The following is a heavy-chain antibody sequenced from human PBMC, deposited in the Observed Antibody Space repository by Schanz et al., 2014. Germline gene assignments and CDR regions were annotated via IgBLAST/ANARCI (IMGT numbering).Heavy chain of an antibody. J-gene: IGHJ4*02. CDR3: AASSGWHPSTDY. CDR1: GFAFSSYG. V-gene: IGHV3-23*01. Sequence: EVHLLESGGGLVQPGGSLRLSCLASGFAFSSYGMNWLRQAPGKGLEWVSAISGSGGSTYYADSVKGRFTISRDNSKNTLYLQMNSLRAEDTAVYYCAASSGWHPSTDYWGQGTLVTVSS. CDR2: ISGSGGST. D-gene: IGHD6-19*01.